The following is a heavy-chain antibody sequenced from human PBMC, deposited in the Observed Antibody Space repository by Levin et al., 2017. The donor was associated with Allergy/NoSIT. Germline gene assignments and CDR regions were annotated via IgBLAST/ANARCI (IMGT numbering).Heavy chain of an antibody. CDR1: GFTFSRYD. V-gene: IGHV3-13*04. CDR2: IGIAGDT. D-gene: IGHD6-25*01. J-gene: IGHJ4*02. Sequence: GGSLRLSCAASGFTFSRYDMHWVRQLTGKGLEWVSAIGIAGDTYYPGSVKGRFTISRDDAKNFLYLQMNNLRAGDTAVYYCARETGMGSSGWGGLDYWGQGILVTVS. CDR3: ARETGMGSSGWGGLDY.